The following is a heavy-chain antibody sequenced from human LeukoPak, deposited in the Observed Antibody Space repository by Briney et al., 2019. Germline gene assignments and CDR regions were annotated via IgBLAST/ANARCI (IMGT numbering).Heavy chain of an antibody. CDR3: ATLFSSPTAPFDY. V-gene: IGHV5-51*01. Sequence: GESLKISCKGSGYNFPTFWIGWVRQMPGKGLEWMGIIYPGDSDTRYSPSFQGQVTISVDKSISTAYLQWSSLKASDTAMYYCATLFSSPTAPFDYWGQGTLVTVSS. D-gene: IGHD2-15*01. CDR1: GYNFPTFW. CDR2: IYPGDSDT. J-gene: IGHJ4*02.